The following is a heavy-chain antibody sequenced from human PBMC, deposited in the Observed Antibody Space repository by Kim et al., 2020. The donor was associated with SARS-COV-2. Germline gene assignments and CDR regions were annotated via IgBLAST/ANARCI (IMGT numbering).Heavy chain of an antibody. J-gene: IGHJ4*02. CDR3: ARSEYQLLIDY. CDR1: GFTFSSYG. V-gene: IGHV3-33*01. CDR2: IWYDGSNK. D-gene: IGHD2-2*01. Sequence: GGSLRLSCAASGFTFSSYGMHWVRQAPGKGLEWVAVIWYDGSNKYYADSVKGRFTISRDNSKNTLYLQMNSLRAEDTAVYYCARSEYQLLIDYWGQGTLVTVSS.